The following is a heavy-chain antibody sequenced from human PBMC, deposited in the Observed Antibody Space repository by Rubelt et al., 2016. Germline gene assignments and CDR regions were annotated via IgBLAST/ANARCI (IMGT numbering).Heavy chain of an antibody. Sequence: QVQLQQWGAGLLKPSETLSLTCAVSGGSFSRYYWSWIRQPPGKGLEWIGEIDFSGSTNYNPSLESRVTISVDTAKNQFSLKLRSVPAADSAGYYCASDVNGDGIYYYYYCMDVWGQGTTVTVSS. CDR2: IDFSGST. J-gene: IGHJ6*02. CDR1: GGSFSRYY. CDR3: ASDVNGDGIYYYYYCMDV. V-gene: IGHV4-34*01. D-gene: IGHD4-17*01.